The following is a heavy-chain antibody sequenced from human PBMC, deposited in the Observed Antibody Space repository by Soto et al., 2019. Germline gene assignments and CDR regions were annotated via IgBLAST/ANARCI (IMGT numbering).Heavy chain of an antibody. CDR1: GFTLGTYG. CDR3: AKEIFDSSGFYPSLDALDI. CDR2: ISNDGGDK. Sequence: QVQLAESGGGVVQPGRSLTITCAASGFTLGTYGMHWVRQAPGKGLKWVAVISNDGGDKYYSDSVMGRFTISRDNSKNTLFLQMNSLRAEDTAVYFCAKEIFDSSGFYPSLDALDIWGQGTVVTVSS. D-gene: IGHD3-22*01. V-gene: IGHV3-30*18. J-gene: IGHJ3*02.